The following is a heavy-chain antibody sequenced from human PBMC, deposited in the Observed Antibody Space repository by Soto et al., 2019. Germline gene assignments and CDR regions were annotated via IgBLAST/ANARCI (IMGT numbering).Heavy chain of an antibody. Sequence: ASVKVSCKASGYTFTSYGISWVRQAPGQGLEWMGWISAYNGNTNYAQKLQGRVTMTTDTSTSTAYMELRSLRSDDTAVYYCARVFYYDSSGYYSVGFDYWGQGTLVTVSS. J-gene: IGHJ4*02. V-gene: IGHV1-18*01. D-gene: IGHD3-22*01. CDR1: GYTFTSYG. CDR3: ARVFYYDSSGYYSVGFDY. CDR2: ISAYNGNT.